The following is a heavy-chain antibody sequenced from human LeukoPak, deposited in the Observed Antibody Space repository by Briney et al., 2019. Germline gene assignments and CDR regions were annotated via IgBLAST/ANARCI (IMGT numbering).Heavy chain of an antibody. CDR3: ARDLGKQQLAFDY. J-gene: IGHJ4*02. D-gene: IGHD6-13*01. CDR2: ISSNGGST. V-gene: IGHV3-64*01. CDR1: GFTFSSYA. Sequence: GGSLRLSCAASGFTFSSYAMHWVRQAPGKGLEYVSAISSNGGSTYYANSVKGRFTISRDNSENTLYLQMGSLRAEDMAVYYCARDLGKQQLAFDYWGQGTLVTVSS.